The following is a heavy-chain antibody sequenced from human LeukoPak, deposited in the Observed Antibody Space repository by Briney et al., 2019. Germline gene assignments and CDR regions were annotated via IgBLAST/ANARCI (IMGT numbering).Heavy chain of an antibody. CDR1: GGSISSHYY. D-gene: IGHD3-10*01. CDR2: IYYSGST. J-gene: IGHJ4*02. V-gene: IGHV4-39*01. CDR3: ARQYGSGSAYTPVVDL. Sequence: SETLSLTCTVSGGSISSHYYRIWIRPPPGKGLEWIGSIYYSGSTYYNPSLKSRVTISLDTSKNQFSLKLTSLTAAETAVFYCARQYGSGSAYTPVVDLWGQGTLVTVSS.